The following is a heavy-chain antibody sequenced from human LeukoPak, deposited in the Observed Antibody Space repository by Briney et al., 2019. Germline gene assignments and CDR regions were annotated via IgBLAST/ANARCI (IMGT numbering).Heavy chain of an antibody. V-gene: IGHV1-69*06. J-gene: IGHJ6*03. CDR1: GYTFNTYG. CDR2: IIPLFGTR. D-gene: IGHD2-21*01. CDR3: ARYKMLFTNYYYYYYMDV. Sequence: SVKVSCKASGYTFNTYGITWVRQAPGQGLEWMGGIIPLFGTRHYAQTLQGRVTITADKSTRTVYMEMSSLRSEDTAVYYCARYKMLFTNYYYYYYMDVWGKGTTVTISS.